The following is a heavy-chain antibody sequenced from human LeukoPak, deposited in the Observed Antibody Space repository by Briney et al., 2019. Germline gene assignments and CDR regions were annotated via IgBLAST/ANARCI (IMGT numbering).Heavy chain of an antibody. CDR1: GYTFTGYY. V-gene: IGHV1-2*02. D-gene: IGHD5-24*01. CDR3: AKSMAFHDAFDI. CDR2: INPNNSGT. J-gene: IGHJ3*02. Sequence: ASVKVSCKTSGYTFTGYYMHLVRQAPGQGLEWMGWINPNNSGTNYAQKFQGRVTMTRDTSISTAYMELSRLRSDDTAMYYCAKSMAFHDAFDIWGQGTMVTVSS.